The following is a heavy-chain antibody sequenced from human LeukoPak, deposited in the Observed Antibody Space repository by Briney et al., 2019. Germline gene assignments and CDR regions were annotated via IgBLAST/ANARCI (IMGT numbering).Heavy chain of an antibody. CDR2: IYYSGST. CDR1: GGSISRYY. D-gene: IGHD3-10*01. V-gene: IGHV4-59*08. CDR3: ARQGGGGWYFDL. J-gene: IGHJ2*01. Sequence: PSETLSLTCTVSGGSISRYYWSWIRQPPGKGLEWIGYIYYSGSTNYNPSLKSRVTISVDTSKNQFSLKLSSVTAADTAVYYCARQGGGGWYFDLWGRGTLVTVSS.